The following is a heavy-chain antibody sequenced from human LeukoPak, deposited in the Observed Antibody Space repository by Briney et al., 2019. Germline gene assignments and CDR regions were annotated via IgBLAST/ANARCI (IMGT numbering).Heavy chain of an antibody. J-gene: IGHJ2*01. CDR2: IYTSGST. CDR1: GGSISSGSYY. CDR3: ARTRTTVVTPLWYFDL. Sequence: SETLSLTCTVSGGSISSGSYYWSWIRQPAGKGLEWIGRIYTSGSTNYNPSLKSRVTISVDTSKNQFSLKLSSVTAADTAVYYCARTRTTVVTPLWYFDLWGRGTLVTVSS. V-gene: IGHV4-61*02. D-gene: IGHD4-23*01.